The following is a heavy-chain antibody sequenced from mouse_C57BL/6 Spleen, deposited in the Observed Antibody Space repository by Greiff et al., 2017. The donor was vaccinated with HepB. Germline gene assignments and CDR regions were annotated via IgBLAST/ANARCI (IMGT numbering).Heavy chain of an antibody. D-gene: IGHD2-3*01. Sequence: EVKVEESGGGLVQPGGSMKLSCVASGFTFSNYWMNWVRQSPEKGLEWVAQIRLKSDNYATHYAESVKGRFTISRDDSKSSVYLQMNNLRAEDTGIYYCTLYDGYYVIAYWGQGTLVTVSA. CDR3: TLYDGYYVIAY. CDR2: IRLKSDNYAT. J-gene: IGHJ3*01. V-gene: IGHV6-3*01. CDR1: GFTFSNYW.